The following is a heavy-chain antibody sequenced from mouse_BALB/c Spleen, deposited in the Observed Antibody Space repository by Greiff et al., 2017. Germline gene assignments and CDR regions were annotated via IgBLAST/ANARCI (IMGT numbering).Heavy chain of an antibody. D-gene: IGHD1-2*01. CDR3: ASGPPTATFAY. V-gene: IGHV5-6-3*01. J-gene: IGHJ3*01. CDR2: INSNGGST. Sequence: EVMLVESGGGLVQPGGSLKLSCAASGFTFSSYGMSWVRQTPDKRLELVATINSNGGSTYYPDSVKGRFTISRDNAKNTLYLQMSSLKSEDTAMYYCASGPPTATFAYWGQGTLVTVSA. CDR1: GFTFSSYG.